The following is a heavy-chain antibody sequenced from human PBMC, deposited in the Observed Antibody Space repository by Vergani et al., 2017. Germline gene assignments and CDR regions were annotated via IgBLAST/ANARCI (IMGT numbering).Heavy chain of an antibody. V-gene: IGHV4-4*07. CDR2: IYTSGST. CDR1: GGSISSYY. CDR3: ARDXSYDSSGYYYYYYYMDV. Sequence: QVQLQESGPGLVKPSETLSLTCTVSGGSISSYYWSWIRQPAGKGLEWIGRIYTSGSTNYNPSLKSRVTISVDTSKNQFSLKLSSVTAADTAVYYCARDXSYDSSGYYYYYYYMDVWGKGTTVTVSS. D-gene: IGHD3-22*01. J-gene: IGHJ6*03.